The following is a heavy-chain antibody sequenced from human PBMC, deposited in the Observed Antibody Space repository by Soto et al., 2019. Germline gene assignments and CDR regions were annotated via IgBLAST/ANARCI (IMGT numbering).Heavy chain of an antibody. D-gene: IGHD3-22*01. CDR1: GYRFTSYW. Sequence: EVELVQSGAEVKKPGESLRISCKGSGYRFTSYWISWVGQMPGKGLEWMGKIDPSDSYTKYSPSFQGHVTISADKSISTAYLQGSSLKAADTAIYYCAGHLNPGYHDRSGYSPDYWGQGSLVAVSS. CDR2: IDPSDSYT. CDR3: AGHLNPGYHDRSGYSPDY. V-gene: IGHV5-10-1*01. J-gene: IGHJ4*02.